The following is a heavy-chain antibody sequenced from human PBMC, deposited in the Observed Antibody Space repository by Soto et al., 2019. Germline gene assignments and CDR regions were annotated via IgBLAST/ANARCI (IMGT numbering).Heavy chain of an antibody. CDR1: GFTFSSYG. CDR2: LSGSGDTT. J-gene: IGHJ6*02. CDR3: AKEMQYYYYYAMDV. V-gene: IGHV3-23*01. Sequence: GGSLRLSCAASGFTFSSYGMNWVRQAPGKGLEWVAALSGSGDTTYYADSVRGRFSISRDNSKNTLYLQMSSLRAEDTAVYYCAKEMQYYYYYAMDVWGQGTTVTVSS.